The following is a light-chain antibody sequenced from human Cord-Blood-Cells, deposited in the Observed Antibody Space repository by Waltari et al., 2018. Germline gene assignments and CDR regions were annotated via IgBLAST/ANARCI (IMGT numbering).Light chain of an antibody. CDR1: QGISSY. J-gene: IGKJ2*03. Sequence: TITCRASQGISSYLAWYQQKPGKVPKLLIYAASTLQSGVPSRFSGSGSGTDFTLTISCLQSEDFATYYCQQYYSYPYSFGQGTKLEIK. CDR3: QQYYSYPYS. CDR2: AAS. V-gene: IGKV1-8*01.